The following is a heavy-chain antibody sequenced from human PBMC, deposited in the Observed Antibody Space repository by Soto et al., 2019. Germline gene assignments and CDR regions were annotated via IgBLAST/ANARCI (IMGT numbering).Heavy chain of an antibody. CDR2: INAGNGNT. CDR3: ARGFNANWFDP. J-gene: IGHJ5*01. D-gene: IGHD3-3*01. Sequence: GASVKVSRKGSGYTFTSYAMHLVRQAPGQRLEWMGWINAGNGNTKYSQKLQGRVTITRDTSASTAYMELSSLRSEDTAVYYCARGFNANWFDPWGQGTMVTVSS. CDR1: GYTFTSYA. V-gene: IGHV1-3*01.